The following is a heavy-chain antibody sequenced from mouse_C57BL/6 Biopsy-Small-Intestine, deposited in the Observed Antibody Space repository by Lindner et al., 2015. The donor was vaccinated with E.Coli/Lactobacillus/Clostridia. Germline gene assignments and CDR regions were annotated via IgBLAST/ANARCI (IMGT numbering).Heavy chain of an antibody. CDR3: TRDQAYYTNYHDF. J-gene: IGHJ2*01. V-gene: IGHV5-4*01. D-gene: IGHD2-5*01. CDR2: ISDGGNYT. CDR1: GFIFNYYA. Sequence: VQLQESGGGLVKPGGSLKLSCAASGFIFNYYAMPWVRQTPEKRLEWVATISDGGNYTYYPDIVRGRFTISRDNVKNNLFLQMSHLRSDDTAMYYCTRDQAYYTNYHDFWGQGTALTVSS.